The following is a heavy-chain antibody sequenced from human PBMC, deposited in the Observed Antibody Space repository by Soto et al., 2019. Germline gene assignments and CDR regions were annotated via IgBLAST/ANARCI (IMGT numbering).Heavy chain of an antibody. CDR1: GFTFSGSA. Sequence: GGSLRLSCAASGFTFSGSAMHWVRQASGKGLEWVGRIRSKANSYATAYAASVKGRFTISRDDSKNTAYLQMNSLNTEDPAVYYCTRHNGYSSSSGDYWGQGTLVTVSS. CDR3: TRHNGYSSSSGDY. CDR2: IRSKANSYAT. D-gene: IGHD6-6*01. J-gene: IGHJ4*02. V-gene: IGHV3-73*01.